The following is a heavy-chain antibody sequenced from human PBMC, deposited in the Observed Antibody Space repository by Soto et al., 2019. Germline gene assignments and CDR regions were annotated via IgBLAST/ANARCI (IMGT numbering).Heavy chain of an antibody. CDR3: ASGLAAGDY. V-gene: IGHV1-46*03. Sequence: QVQLVQPGAEVKKPGASVKFSCKASGYIFTNFYIHWVRQAPGQGLEWIGIINPNGGSTNYAQHFPGRVPITRGTPPRTVHMGLSSLRSADTAVYYRASGLAAGDYWGQGTLITVSS. J-gene: IGHJ4*02. D-gene: IGHD6-6*01. CDR1: GYIFTNFY. CDR2: INPNGGST.